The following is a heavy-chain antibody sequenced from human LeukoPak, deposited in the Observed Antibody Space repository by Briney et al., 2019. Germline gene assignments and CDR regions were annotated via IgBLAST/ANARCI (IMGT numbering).Heavy chain of an antibody. CDR1: GYRFTNYD. J-gene: IGHJ4*02. D-gene: IGHD3-16*01. V-gene: IGHV1-8*03. CDR3: ARGRLSLITATANFFDY. Sequence: ASVKVSCKASGYRFTNYDVNWVRQASGQGPECMGWMNPNTGTTGYAEQFQGRVTFSRDTSISTAYMEVSGLRSDDTAVYYCARGRLSLITATANFFDYWGQGTRVTVSS. CDR2: MNPNTGTT.